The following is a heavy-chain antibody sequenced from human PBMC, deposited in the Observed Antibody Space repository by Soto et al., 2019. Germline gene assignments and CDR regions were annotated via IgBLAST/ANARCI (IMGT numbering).Heavy chain of an antibody. J-gene: IGHJ5*02. CDR2: IYFSGST. CDR1: GDSITSGGYY. CDR3: ARMYDASGNNWFDP. Sequence: QVQLQESGPGLVKPSQTLSLTCTVSGDSITSGGYYWSWLRQHPGKGLEWIGYIYFSGSTFYNPSPTSRVTKSVDTSKNHFSLKLTSVTAADTAVYYCARMYDASGNNWFDPWGQGTLVTVSS. V-gene: IGHV4-31*03. D-gene: IGHD3-22*01.